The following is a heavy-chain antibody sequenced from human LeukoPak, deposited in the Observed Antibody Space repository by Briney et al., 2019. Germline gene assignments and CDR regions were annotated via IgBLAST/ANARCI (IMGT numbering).Heavy chain of an antibody. J-gene: IGHJ4*02. CDR2: IYYSGST. CDR1: GGSISSYY. V-gene: IGHV4-59*08. CDR3: AGGYCSGGSCPSSLDY. Sequence: SETLSLTCTVSGGSISSYYWSRIRQPPGEGLEWIGYIYYSGSTNYNPSLKSRVTISVDTSENQFSLKLSSVTAADTAVYYCAGGYCSGGSCPSSLDYWGQGTLVTVSS. D-gene: IGHD2-15*01.